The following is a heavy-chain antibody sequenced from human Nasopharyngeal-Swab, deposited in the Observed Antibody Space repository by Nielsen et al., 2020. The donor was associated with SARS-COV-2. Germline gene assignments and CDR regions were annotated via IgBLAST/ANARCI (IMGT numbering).Heavy chain of an antibody. CDR2: ISPSGGTT. D-gene: IGHD3-22*01. CDR3: AREAHYYDSSSLDY. Sequence: GESLKISCAASGFTFRNYVMNWVRQAPGRGLEWVSAISPSGGTTHDADSVKGRFTISRDNSKNTLYLQLNSLRAEDTAVYYCAREAHYYDSSSLDYWGQGTMVTVSS. V-gene: IGHV3-23*01. J-gene: IGHJ4*02. CDR1: GFTFRNYV.